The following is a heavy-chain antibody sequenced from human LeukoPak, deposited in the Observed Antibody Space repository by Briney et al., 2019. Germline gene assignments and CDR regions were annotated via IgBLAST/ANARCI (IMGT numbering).Heavy chain of an antibody. CDR1: GFTFSSYA. D-gene: IGHD6-13*01. CDR2: ISYDGSNK. J-gene: IGHJ6*03. Sequence: GGSLRLSCAASGFTFSSYAMHWVRQAPGEGLEWVAVISYDGSNKYYADSVKGRFTISRDNSKNTLYLQMNSLRAEDTAVYYCARDDSSRLRYMDVWGKGTTVTVSS. V-gene: IGHV3-30*04. CDR3: ARDDSSRLRYMDV.